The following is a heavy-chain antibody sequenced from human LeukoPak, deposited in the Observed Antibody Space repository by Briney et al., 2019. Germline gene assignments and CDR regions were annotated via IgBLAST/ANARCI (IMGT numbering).Heavy chain of an antibody. D-gene: IGHD2-15*01. CDR3: ARDIFFDY. J-gene: IGHJ4*02. CDR1: GFTVSSNY. CDR2: IYSGGST. Sequence: XGSLRLSCAASGFTVSSNYMNWVRQAPGRGLEWVSIIYSGGSTYYADSVKGRFTLSRDNSKNTLYLQMNSLRAEDTAVYYCARDIFFDYWGQGTLVTVSS. V-gene: IGHV3-53*01.